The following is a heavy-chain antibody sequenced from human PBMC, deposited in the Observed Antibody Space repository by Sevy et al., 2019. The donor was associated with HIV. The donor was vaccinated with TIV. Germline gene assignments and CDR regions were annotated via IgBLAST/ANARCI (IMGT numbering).Heavy chain of an antibody. CDR1: GYRFASYW. CDR2: LFPGNSDI. D-gene: IGHD3-9*01. J-gene: IGHJ4*02. Sequence: GESLKISCQTSGYRFASYWIAWVRQKPGIGLEWVATLFPGNSDIRHSPSFRGRVTASADKSISTTYLQWSSLEASDTGTYFCAGGPLVNPVDYFDYWGQGTRVTVSS. V-gene: IGHV5-51*01. CDR3: AGGPLVNPVDYFDY.